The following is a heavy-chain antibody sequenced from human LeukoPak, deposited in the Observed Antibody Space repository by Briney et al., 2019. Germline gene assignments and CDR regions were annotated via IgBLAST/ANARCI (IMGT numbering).Heavy chain of an antibody. V-gene: IGHV3-30*04. J-gene: IGHJ4*02. CDR3: ARVGTRRYPGYFDY. Sequence: GGSLRLSCAASGFTFSSYAMHWVRQAPGKGLEWVAVISYDGSNKYYADSVKGRFTISRDNSKNTLYLQMNSLRAEDTAVYYCARVGTRRYPGYFDYWGQGTLDTVSS. CDR2: ISYDGSNK. D-gene: IGHD2-15*01. CDR1: GFTFSSYA.